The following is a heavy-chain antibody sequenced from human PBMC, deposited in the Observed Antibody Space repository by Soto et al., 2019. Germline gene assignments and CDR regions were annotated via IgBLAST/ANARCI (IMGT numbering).Heavy chain of an antibody. D-gene: IGHD3-10*01. J-gene: IGHJ4*02. Sequence: SVKVSCKASGGTFSSYAISWVRRAPGQGLEWMGGIIPIFGTANYAQKFQGRVTITADKSTSTAYMELSSLRSEDTAVYYCARGPHYYGSGSYMDYWGQGTLVTVSS. CDR1: GGTFSSYA. CDR2: IIPIFGTA. V-gene: IGHV1-69*06. CDR3: ARGPHYYGSGSYMDY.